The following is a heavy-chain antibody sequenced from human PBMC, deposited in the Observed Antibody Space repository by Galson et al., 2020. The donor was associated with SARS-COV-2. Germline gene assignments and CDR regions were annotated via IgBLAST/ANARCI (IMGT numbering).Heavy chain of an antibody. CDR2: ITDSGSIK. V-gene: IGHV3-11*01. CDR3: ARNSVRCRGGSCYNDY. CDR1: GFTFSDYY. J-gene: IGHJ4*02. Sequence: NSGGSLRLSCAASGFTFSDYYISWIRQAPGKGLEWVSSITDSGSIKYYADAVKGRFTISRDNAKNSLYLQMNSLRAEDTAAYYCARNSVRCRGGSCYNDYWGQGTLVTVSS. D-gene: IGHD2-15*01.